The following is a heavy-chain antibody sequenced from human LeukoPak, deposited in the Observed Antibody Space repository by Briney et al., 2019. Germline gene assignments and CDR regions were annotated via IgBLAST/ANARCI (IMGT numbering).Heavy chain of an antibody. CDR2: INPSGGST. J-gene: IGHJ4*02. V-gene: IGHV1-46*01. CDR3: ARDGVPYYDSSGYHFDY. D-gene: IGHD3-22*01. Sequence: ASVKVSCKASGYTFTSYYMHWVRQAPGQGLEWMGIINPSGGSTSYAQKFQVRVTMTRDTSTSTVYMELSSLRSEDTAVYYCARDGVPYYDSSGYHFDYWGQGTLVTVSS. CDR1: GYTFTSYY.